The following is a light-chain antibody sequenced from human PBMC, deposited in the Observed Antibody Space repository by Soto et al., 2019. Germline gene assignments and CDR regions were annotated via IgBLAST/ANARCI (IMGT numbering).Light chain of an antibody. Sequence: QSALTQPASVSGSPGQSITISCTGSSSDVGGSKYVSWYQQHPGKAPRLMIYEVSYRPSGVSNRFSGSKSGNTASLTVSGLQAEDEADYYCSSKPNSGTLYVFGTGTKLTVL. CDR1: SSDVGGSKY. CDR3: SSKPNSGTLYV. CDR2: EVS. V-gene: IGLV2-14*01. J-gene: IGLJ1*01.